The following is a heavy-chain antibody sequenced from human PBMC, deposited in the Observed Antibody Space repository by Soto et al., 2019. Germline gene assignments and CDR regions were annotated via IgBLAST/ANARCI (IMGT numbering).Heavy chain of an antibody. Sequence: PSETLSLTCSVSGASIRDYYWHWVRQLPGKGLEWIGYVYTPDYTRYNSSLKSRVTISVDTSKSQFSLSLNSVTAADTAVYYCASSAGHAGDCVYYNEMDVWDQGTTGTVSS. CDR3: ASSAGHAGDCVYYNEMDV. CDR2: VYTPDYT. D-gene: IGHD2-21*01. CDR1: GASIRDYY. V-gene: IGHV4-4*08. J-gene: IGHJ6*02.